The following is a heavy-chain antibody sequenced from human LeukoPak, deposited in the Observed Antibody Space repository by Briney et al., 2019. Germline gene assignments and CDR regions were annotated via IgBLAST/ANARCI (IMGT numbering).Heavy chain of an antibody. J-gene: IGHJ4*02. V-gene: IGHV3-30*18. CDR3: AKGGVRGTAAAYFDY. Sequence: GRSLRLSCAASEFTFSSNGMHWVRQAPGKGLEWVAVISYDGSNKYYADSVKGRFPISRDNSKHTLYLQMDSLRAEDTAVYYCAKGGVRGTAAAYFDYWGQGTLVTVSS. CDR1: EFTFSSNG. CDR2: ISYDGSNK. D-gene: IGHD6-13*01.